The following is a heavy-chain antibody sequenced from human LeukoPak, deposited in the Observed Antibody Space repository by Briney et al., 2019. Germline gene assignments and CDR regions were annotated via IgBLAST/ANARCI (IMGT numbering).Heavy chain of an antibody. CDR2: INHSGST. CDR1: GGSFSGYY. CDR3: ARTLNHGSFDY. J-gene: IGHJ4*02. D-gene: IGHD1-14*01. Sequence: PSETLSLTCAFYGGSFSGYYWSWIRQPPGKGLEWIGEINHSGSTNYNPSLKSRVTISVDTSKNQFSLKLSSVTAADTAVYYCARTLNHGSFDYWGQGNLVTVSS. V-gene: IGHV4-34*01.